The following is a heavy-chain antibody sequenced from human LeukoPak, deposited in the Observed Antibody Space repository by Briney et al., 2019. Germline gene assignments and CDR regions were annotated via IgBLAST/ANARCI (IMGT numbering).Heavy chain of an antibody. Sequence: PGGSLRLSCAASGFTFSSYGMHWVRQAPGKGLEWVAFIRYGGSNKYYADSVKGRFTISRDNSKNTLYLQMNSLRAEDTAVYYCAKDLPMIVVVTRESAFDIWGQGTMVTVSS. V-gene: IGHV3-30*02. CDR2: IRYGGSNK. CDR3: AKDLPMIVVVTRESAFDI. D-gene: IGHD3-22*01. CDR1: GFTFSSYG. J-gene: IGHJ3*02.